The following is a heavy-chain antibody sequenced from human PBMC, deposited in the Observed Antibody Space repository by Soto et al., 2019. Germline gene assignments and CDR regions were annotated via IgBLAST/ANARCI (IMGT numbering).Heavy chain of an antibody. CDR3: ARVSGIAARIYYYYYMDV. Sequence: ASVKVSCKASGYTFTSYGISWVRQAPGQGLEWMGWISAYNGNTNYAQKLQGRVTMTTDTSTSTAYMELRSLRSDDTAVYYCARVSGIAARIYYYYYMDVWGKGTTVTVSS. V-gene: IGHV1-18*01. CDR2: ISAYNGNT. D-gene: IGHD6-6*01. J-gene: IGHJ6*03. CDR1: GYTFTSYG.